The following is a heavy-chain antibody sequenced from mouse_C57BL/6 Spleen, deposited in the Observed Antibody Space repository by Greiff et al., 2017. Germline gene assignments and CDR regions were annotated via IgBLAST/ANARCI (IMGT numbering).Heavy chain of an antibody. J-gene: IGHJ3*01. Sequence: VQLQQPGAELVKPGASVKLSCKASGYTFTSYWMHWVKQRPGQGLEWIGMIHPNSGSTNYNEKFKSKATLTVDKSSSTAYMQLSSLTSEDSAVDYCARAITTFTAYWGQGTLVTVSA. V-gene: IGHV1-64*01. CDR3: ARAITTFTAY. CDR2: IHPNSGST. D-gene: IGHD2-4*01. CDR1: GYTFTSYW.